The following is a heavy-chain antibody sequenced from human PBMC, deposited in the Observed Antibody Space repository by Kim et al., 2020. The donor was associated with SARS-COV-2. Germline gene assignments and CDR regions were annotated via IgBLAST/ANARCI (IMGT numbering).Heavy chain of an antibody. CDR3: ARLFGLDVLRFLEWPGYIDY. CDR2: IYYSGST. J-gene: IGHJ4*02. V-gene: IGHV4-59*08. CDR1: GGSISSYY. Sequence: ETLSLTCTVSGGSISSYYWSWIRQPPGKGLEWIGYIYYSGSTNYNPSLKSRVTISVDTSKNQFSLKLSSVTAADTAVYYCARLFGLDVLRFLEWPGYIDYWGQGTLVTVSS. D-gene: IGHD3-3*01.